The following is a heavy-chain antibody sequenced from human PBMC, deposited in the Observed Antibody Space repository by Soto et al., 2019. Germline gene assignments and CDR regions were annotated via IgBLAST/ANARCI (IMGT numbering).Heavy chain of an antibody. CDR2: ISSSGTTV. CDR3: ARDESRSYSLDY. J-gene: IGHJ4*02. Sequence: EVQLVESGGGLVQPGGSLRLSCAASGFTLSSYEMNWVRQAPGMGLEWVSYISSSGTTVHYADSVKGRFTISRDNAKNSFYLQMNSLRAEDTAIYYCARDESRSYSLDYWGQGTLVTVSS. CDR1: GFTLSSYE. V-gene: IGHV3-48*03. D-gene: IGHD1-26*01.